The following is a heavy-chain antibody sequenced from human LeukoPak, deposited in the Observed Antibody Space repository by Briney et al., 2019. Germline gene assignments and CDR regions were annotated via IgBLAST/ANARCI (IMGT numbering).Heavy chain of an antibody. CDR2: ISPGGGTT. CDR1: GFSFGSEA. Sequence: GGSLRLSCVVSGFSFGSEAMSWVRQAPGRGLEWVSSISPGGGTTYYADSVKGRFTISRDNSENTLYLQMNSLRAGDTAAYYCARGDYSYDYWGQGTLVTVSS. D-gene: IGHD4-11*01. J-gene: IGHJ4*02. CDR3: ARGDYSYDY. V-gene: IGHV3-23*01.